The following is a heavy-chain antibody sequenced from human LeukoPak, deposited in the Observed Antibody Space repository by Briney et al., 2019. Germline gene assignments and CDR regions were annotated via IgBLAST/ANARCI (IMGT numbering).Heavy chain of an antibody. CDR2: IIPPFGTA. CDR1: GGTFGRYV. Sequence: SVKVSCKASGGTFGRYVISWVRQAPGQGLEWMGGIIPPFGTAHYAQKFQDRLTITADASATTVYMEMSSLRPEDPAMFSCAKAGEAALVTGYLNLWGRATLATASA. J-gene: IGHJ2*01. CDR3: AKAGEAALVTGYLNL. D-gene: IGHD5-18*01. V-gene: IGHV1-69*13.